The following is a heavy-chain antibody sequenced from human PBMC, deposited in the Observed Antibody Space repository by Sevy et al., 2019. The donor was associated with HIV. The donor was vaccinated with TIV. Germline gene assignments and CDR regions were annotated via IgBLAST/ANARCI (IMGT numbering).Heavy chain of an antibody. CDR3: ARDRDGSGSSGGYGMDV. J-gene: IGHJ6*02. CDR1: GFTFSRYS. Sequence: GGSLRLSCVDSGFTFSRYSMNWVRQAPGKGLEWVSSISSSSSYKYYADSVKGRFTTSRDNAKKSLYLQMNGLRAEDTAVYYCARDRDGSGSSGGYGMDVWGQGTTVTVSS. V-gene: IGHV3-21*01. CDR2: ISSSSSYK. D-gene: IGHD3-10*01.